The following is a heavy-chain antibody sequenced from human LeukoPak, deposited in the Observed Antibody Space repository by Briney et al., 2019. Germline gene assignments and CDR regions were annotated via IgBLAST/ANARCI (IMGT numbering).Heavy chain of an antibody. CDR2: INHSGST. D-gene: IGHD6-6*01. Sequence: PSETLSLTCAVYGGSFSGYYWSWIRQPPGKGLEWIGEINHSGSTNYNPSLKSRVTISVDTSKNQFSLKLSSVTAADTAVYYCARGRAARARFKAYYYYYYYMDVWGKGTTVTVSS. CDR3: ARGRAARARFKAYYYYYYYMDV. J-gene: IGHJ6*03. CDR1: GGSFSGYY. V-gene: IGHV4-34*01.